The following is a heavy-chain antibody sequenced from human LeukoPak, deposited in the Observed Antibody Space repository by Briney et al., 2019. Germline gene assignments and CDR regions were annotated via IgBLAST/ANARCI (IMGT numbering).Heavy chain of an antibody. CDR1: GYTLTELS. J-gene: IGHJ3*02. Sequence: ASVKVSCKVSGYTLTELSMHWVRQAPGKGLEWMGGFDPEDGETIYAQKFQGRVTMTEDTSTDTAYMELSSLRSEDTAVYYCARVPYYYGDYSQAFDMWGQGTMVTVSS. V-gene: IGHV1-24*01. CDR2: FDPEDGET. D-gene: IGHD4-17*01. CDR3: ARVPYYYGDYSQAFDM.